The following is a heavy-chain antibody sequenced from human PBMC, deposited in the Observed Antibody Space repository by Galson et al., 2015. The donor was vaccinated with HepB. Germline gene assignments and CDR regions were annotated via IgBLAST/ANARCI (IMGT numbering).Heavy chain of an antibody. CDR3: ARIAPQSVYRSSRWIDS. D-gene: IGHD6-13*01. Sequence: PALVKPTQTLTLTCTFSGFSLSSPGMCVNWIRPPPGKALEWLARIDWGDDKYYCTSLKNRLTLSKDNFHNQGDLSMTHMDPEDTATYYCARIAPQSVYRSSRWIDSWGQGTRVTVSS. J-gene: IGHJ4*02. V-gene: IGHV2-70*11. CDR1: GFSLSSPGMC. CDR2: IDWGDDK.